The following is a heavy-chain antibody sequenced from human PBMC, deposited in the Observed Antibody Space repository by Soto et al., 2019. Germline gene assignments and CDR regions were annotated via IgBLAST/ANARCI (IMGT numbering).Heavy chain of an antibody. V-gene: IGHV3-7*01. D-gene: IGHD3-3*01. Sequence: EVQLVESGGGLVQPGGSLRLSCAASGFTFSSYWMRWVRQAPGKGLEWVANIKQDGSEKYYVDSVKGRFTISRDNAKNSLYLQMNSLRAEDTAVYYCARGAWSGYPYYYYYGMDVWGQGTTVTVSS. CDR1: GFTFSSYW. J-gene: IGHJ6*02. CDR2: IKQDGSEK. CDR3: ARGAWSGYPYYYYYGMDV.